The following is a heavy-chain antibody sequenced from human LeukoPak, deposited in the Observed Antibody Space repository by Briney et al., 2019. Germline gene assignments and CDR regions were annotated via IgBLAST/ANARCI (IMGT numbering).Heavy chain of an antibody. CDR3: ARAGYYYDSSGYYVMTEIDY. Sequence: GGSLRLSCAASGFTFSSYSMNWVRQAPGKGLEWVSSISSSSSYIYYADSVKGRFTISRDNDKNSLYLQMNSLRAEDTAVYHCARAGYYYDSSGYYVMTEIDYWGQGTLVTVSS. CDR2: ISSSSSYI. CDR1: GFTFSSYS. D-gene: IGHD3-22*01. J-gene: IGHJ4*02. V-gene: IGHV3-21*01.